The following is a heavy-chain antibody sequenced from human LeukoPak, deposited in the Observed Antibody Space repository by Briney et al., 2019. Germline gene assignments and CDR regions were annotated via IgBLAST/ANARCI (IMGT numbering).Heavy chain of an antibody. V-gene: IGHV4-59*01. Sequence: QASETLSLTCTVSGGSISSYYWSWIRQPPGKGLEWIGYIYYSESTNYNPSLKSRVTISVDTSKNQFSLKLSSVTAADTAVYYCASLDDSSGSFDYWGQGTLVTVSS. CDR1: GGSISSYY. CDR3: ASLDDSSGSFDY. CDR2: IYYSEST. J-gene: IGHJ4*02. D-gene: IGHD3-22*01.